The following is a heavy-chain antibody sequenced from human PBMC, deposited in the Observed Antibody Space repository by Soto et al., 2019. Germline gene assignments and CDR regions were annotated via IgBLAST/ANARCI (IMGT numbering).Heavy chain of an antibody. CDR3: VRGEGSGHYYYGMDV. Sequence: EVQLVESGGGLVQPGGSLRLSCVASGFTFSSYWMSWVRQAPGKGLEWVANIKQDGGGKYYVDSVKGRFTISRDNTXXSLYLQMSSLRADDTAVYYCVRGEGSGHYYYGMDVWGQGTTVTFSS. CDR2: IKQDGGGK. J-gene: IGHJ6*02. CDR1: GFTFSSYW. V-gene: IGHV3-7*04. D-gene: IGHD2-8*02.